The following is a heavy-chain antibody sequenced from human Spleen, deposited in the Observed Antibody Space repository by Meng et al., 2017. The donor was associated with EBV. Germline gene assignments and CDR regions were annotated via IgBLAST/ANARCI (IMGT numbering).Heavy chain of an antibody. CDR3: AGRDHAPLY. D-gene: IGHD1-14*01. CDR2: IYFSGST. Sequence: QESGPGLLKPSQTLSLTCAVSGDSISGGGNYWSWIRQPPGKGLEWLGYIYFSGSTYYNPSLRSRITISLDTSDNHFSLKLTSVTAADTAVYYCAGRDHAPLYWGQGALVTVSS. V-gene: IGHV4-30-4*01. CDR1: GDSISGGGNY. J-gene: IGHJ4*02.